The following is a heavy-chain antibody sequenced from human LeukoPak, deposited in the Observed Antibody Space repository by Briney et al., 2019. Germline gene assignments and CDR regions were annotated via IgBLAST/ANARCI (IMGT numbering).Heavy chain of an antibody. V-gene: IGHV3-21*01. CDR1: GFTFSSYS. Sequence: GGSLRLSCAASGFTFSSYSMNWVRQAPGKGLEWLSSITSSSNYIYYADSVKGRFTISRDNVQNSLYLQMNSLRAEDTAMYYCARVMYYYDSSGYYPGEMGYWGQGTLVTVSS. CDR2: ITSSSNYI. J-gene: IGHJ4*02. D-gene: IGHD3-22*01. CDR3: ARVMYYYDSSGYYPGEMGY.